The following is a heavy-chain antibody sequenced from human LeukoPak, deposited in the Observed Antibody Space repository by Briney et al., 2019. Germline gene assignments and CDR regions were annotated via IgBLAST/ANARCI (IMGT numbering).Heavy chain of an antibody. D-gene: IGHD3-9*01. CDR2: ISGSGGSS. J-gene: IGHJ4*02. Sequence: GGSLRLSCAASGFTFSSYAMSWVRQAPGKGLEWVSAISGSGGSSYYADSVKGRFTISRDNSKNTLYLQMNSLRAEDTAVYYCAKEGPEYYDILTGYYIDYWGQGTLVTVSS. CDR3: AKEGPEYYDILTGYYIDY. CDR1: GFTFSSYA. V-gene: IGHV3-23*01.